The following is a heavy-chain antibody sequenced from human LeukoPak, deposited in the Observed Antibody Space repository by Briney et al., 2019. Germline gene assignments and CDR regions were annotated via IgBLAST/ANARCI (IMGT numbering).Heavy chain of an antibody. CDR1: GFTVSSNY. D-gene: IGHD5-24*01. CDR2: IYSGGST. CDR3: ARVDGYNFFDY. V-gene: IGHV3-66*01. Sequence: GGSLRLSCAASGFTVSSNYMSWVRQAPGKGLEWVSVIYSGGSTYYADSVKGRFTISGDNSKNTLYLQMNSLRAEDTAVYYCARVDGYNFFDYWGQGTLVTVS. J-gene: IGHJ4*02.